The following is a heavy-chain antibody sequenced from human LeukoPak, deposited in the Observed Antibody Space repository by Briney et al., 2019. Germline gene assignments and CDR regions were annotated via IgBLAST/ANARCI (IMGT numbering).Heavy chain of an antibody. V-gene: IGHV3-7*01. CDR2: IKQDGSEK. Sequence: GGSLRLSCAASGFTFSTYWMSWVRQAPGKGLEWVANIKQDGSEKYYVDSVRGRFTISSDTAQDSLYLHMNSLRAEDTAVYYCTRDYYDSTGQFYFASWGQGTLVTVSS. J-gene: IGHJ4*02. CDR1: GFTFSTYW. CDR3: TRDYYDSTGQFYFAS. D-gene: IGHD3-22*01.